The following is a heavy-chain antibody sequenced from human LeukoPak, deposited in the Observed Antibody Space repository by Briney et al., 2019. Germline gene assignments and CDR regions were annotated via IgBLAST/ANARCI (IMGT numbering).Heavy chain of an antibody. J-gene: IGHJ4*02. CDR1: GFTVSNNH. Sequence: GGSLTLTCAGSGFTVSNNHFSWVRQAPGKGLEWVSVIYSGGSAYYADSVKGRFTISRDISKNTLYLQVNSLRGEDTAVYYCAACSSRGLPRAYLRQRTLVTVSS. CDR2: IYSGGSA. CDR3: AACSSRGLPRAY. D-gene: IGHD3-10*02. V-gene: IGHV3-53*05.